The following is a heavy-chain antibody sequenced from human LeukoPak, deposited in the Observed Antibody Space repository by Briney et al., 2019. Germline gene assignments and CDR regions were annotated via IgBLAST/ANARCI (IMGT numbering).Heavy chain of an antibody. J-gene: IGHJ2*01. V-gene: IGHV3-11*04. CDR1: GFTFSDYY. Sequence: GGSLRLSCAASGFTFSDYYMSWIRQAPGKGLEWVSYISNSGSTIYYADSVKGRFTISRDNAKLYLQMNSLRVEDTAVYYCAGGQGWHFDLWGLGTLITVSS. CDR3: AGGQGWHFDL. D-gene: IGHD2-15*01. CDR2: ISNSGSTI.